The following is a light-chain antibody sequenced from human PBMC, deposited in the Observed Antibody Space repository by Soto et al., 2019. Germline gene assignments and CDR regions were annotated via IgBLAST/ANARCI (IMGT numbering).Light chain of an antibody. Sequence: DLQMTQSPSSLSASLEDRVSITCQASQDIRNHLNWFQQKPGKAPNLLIYDASNLETRVPSRFSGNGSGTDFTFAISSLQFEDVATYYCQQYENLPLTFGGGTKVEMK. CDR3: QQYENLPLT. CDR1: QDIRNH. CDR2: DAS. J-gene: IGKJ4*01. V-gene: IGKV1-33*01.